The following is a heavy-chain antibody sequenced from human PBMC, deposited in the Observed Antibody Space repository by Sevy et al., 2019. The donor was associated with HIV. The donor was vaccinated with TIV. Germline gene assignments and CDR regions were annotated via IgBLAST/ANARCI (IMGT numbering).Heavy chain of an antibody. CDR1: GFTFNDYA. CDR2: ISWNSGNI. D-gene: IGHD6-13*01. Sequence: GGSLRLSCAASGFTFNDYAMHWVRQAPGKGLEWVSGISWNSGNIGYADSVKGRFTISRDNPKNSLYLQMNSLRGEDTAFYYCAKDPLPNISSFDSWGQGTLVTVSS. V-gene: IGHV3-9*01. CDR3: AKDPLPNISSFDS. J-gene: IGHJ4*02.